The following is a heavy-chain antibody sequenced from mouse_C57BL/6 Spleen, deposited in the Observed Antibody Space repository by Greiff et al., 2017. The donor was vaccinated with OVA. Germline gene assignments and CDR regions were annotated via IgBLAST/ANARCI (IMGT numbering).Heavy chain of an antibody. J-gene: IGHJ4*01. CDR3: ASAYYSNYGHYYAMDY. Sequence: EVMLVESGGGLVKPGGSLKLSCAASGFTFSDYGMHWVRQAPEKGLEWVAYISSGSSTIYYADTVKGRFTISRDNAKNTLFLQMTSLRSEDTAMYYCASAYYSNYGHYYAMDYWGQGTSVTVSS. CDR1: GFTFSDYG. CDR2: ISSGSSTI. D-gene: IGHD2-5*01. V-gene: IGHV5-17*01.